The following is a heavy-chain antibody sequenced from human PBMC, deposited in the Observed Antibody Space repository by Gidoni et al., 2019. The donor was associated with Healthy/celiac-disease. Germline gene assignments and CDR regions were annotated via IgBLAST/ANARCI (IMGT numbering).Heavy chain of an antibody. CDR2: INHSGST. J-gene: IGHJ4*02. D-gene: IGHD2-2*01. CDR3: ARAPLYCSSTSCYAPFDY. Sequence: QVQLQQWGAGLLKPSETLSLTCAVSGGSFSGYYWSWIRQPPGKGLEWIGEINHSGSTNYNPSLKSRVTISVDTSKNQFSLKLSSVTAADTAVYYCARAPLYCSSTSCYAPFDYWGQGTLVTVSS. CDR1: GGSFSGYY. V-gene: IGHV4-34*01.